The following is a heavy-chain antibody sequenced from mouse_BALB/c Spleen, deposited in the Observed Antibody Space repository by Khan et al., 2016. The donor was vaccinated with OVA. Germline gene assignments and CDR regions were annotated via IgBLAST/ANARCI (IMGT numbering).Heavy chain of an antibody. J-gene: IGHJ4*01. D-gene: IGHD2-12*01. CDR2: ITPRSGYT. CDR1: GYSFTSHT. Sequence: VKLLESGAELARPGASVKMSCKASGYSFTSHTMHWVKQRPGQGLEWIGYITPRSGYTNYNQKFNDKATLTADKSSSTAYMQLSSLTSEDSAVYYCARRTTGYALDYWGQGTSVTVSS. CDR3: ARRTTGYALDY. V-gene: IGHV1-4*01.